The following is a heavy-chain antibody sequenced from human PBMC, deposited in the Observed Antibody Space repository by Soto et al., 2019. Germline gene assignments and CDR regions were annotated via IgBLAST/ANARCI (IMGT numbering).Heavy chain of an antibody. D-gene: IGHD3-10*01. CDR3: ARGHYYGSGSYFYY. J-gene: IGHJ4*01. Sequence: GGSLRLSCAASGFTVSSNYMSWVRQAPGKGLEWVSVIYSDGSTYYADSVKGRFTISRHNSKNTLYLQMNSLRAEDTAVYYCARGHYYGSGSYFYYSCHRTLITVSS. CDR1: GFTVSSNY. CDR2: IYSDGST. V-gene: IGHV3-66*01.